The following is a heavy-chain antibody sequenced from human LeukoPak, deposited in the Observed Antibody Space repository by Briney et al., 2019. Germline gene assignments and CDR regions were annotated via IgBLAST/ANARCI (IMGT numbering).Heavy chain of an antibody. J-gene: IGHJ4*02. CDR3: ARAGSVSGYDN. CDR2: ISSNGGST. V-gene: IGHV3-64*01. D-gene: IGHD5-12*01. Sequence: GGSLRLSCAASGFTFSSYAMHWVRQAPGKGLEYVSAISSNGGSTYYANSVKGRFTISRDNSKNTLYLQMGSLRAEDMAVYYCARAGSVSGYDNWGQGTLVTVSS. CDR1: GFTFSSYA.